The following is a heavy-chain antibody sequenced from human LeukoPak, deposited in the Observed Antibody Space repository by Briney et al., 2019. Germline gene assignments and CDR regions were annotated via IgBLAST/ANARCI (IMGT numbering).Heavy chain of an antibody. J-gene: IGHJ3*02. D-gene: IGHD3-3*01. V-gene: IGHV3-21*01. CDR1: GFTFSSYS. Sequence: GGSLRLSRAASGFTFSSYSMNWVRQAPGKGLEWVSSISSSSSYIYYADSVKGRFTISRDNAKNSLYLQMNSLRAEDTAVYYCARVSHSGEATSVFSYDFWSGYYPDAFDIWGQGTMVTVSS. CDR3: ARVSHSGEATSVFSYDFWSGYYPDAFDI. CDR2: ISSSSSYI.